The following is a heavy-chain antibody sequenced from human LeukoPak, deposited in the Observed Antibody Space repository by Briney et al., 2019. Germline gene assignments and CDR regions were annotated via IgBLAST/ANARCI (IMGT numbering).Heavy chain of an antibody. V-gene: IGHV3-53*01. J-gene: IGHJ4*02. CDR3: ARDRVGATGRDYFDY. Sequence: GGSLRLSCAASGFTVTSNYMSWVRQAPGKGLEWVSVLYSGGKTYYANSAKGRFTIPRDSSTNTLHLQMESLRAEDTAVYYCARDRVGATGRDYFDYWGQGTLVTVSS. CDR1: GFTVTSNY. CDR2: LYSGGKT. D-gene: IGHD1-26*01.